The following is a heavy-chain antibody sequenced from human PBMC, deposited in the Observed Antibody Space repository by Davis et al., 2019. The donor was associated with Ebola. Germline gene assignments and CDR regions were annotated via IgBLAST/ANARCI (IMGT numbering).Heavy chain of an antibody. CDR1: GYTLTRYG. CDR3: ARAVTMVLPSGWFDP. D-gene: IGHD3-10*01. CDR2: ISAYNGNT. Sequence: AASVKVSCKASGYTLTRYGISWVRQAPGQGLEWMGWISAYNGNTNYAQNLQGRVTMTTDTSTSTAYMEVRSLRYDDTAVYYCARAVTMVLPSGWFDPWGQGTLVTVSS. V-gene: IGHV1-18*01. J-gene: IGHJ5*02.